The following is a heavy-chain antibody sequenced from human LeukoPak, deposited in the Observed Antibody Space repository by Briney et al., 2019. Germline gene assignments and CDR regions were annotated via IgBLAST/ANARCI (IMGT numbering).Heavy chain of an antibody. CDR1: GGSISSYY. CDR2: IDYSGST. V-gene: IGHV4-59*01. D-gene: IGHD3-10*01. CDR3: VREGSSSRFVDY. J-gene: IGHJ4*02. Sequence: SETLSLTCTVSGGSISSYYWSWIWQPPGKGLEWIGYIDYSGSTKYNPSLKSRVTISVDTSKNQFSLKMSSVTAADTALYYCVREGSSSRFVDYWGQGTLVTVSS.